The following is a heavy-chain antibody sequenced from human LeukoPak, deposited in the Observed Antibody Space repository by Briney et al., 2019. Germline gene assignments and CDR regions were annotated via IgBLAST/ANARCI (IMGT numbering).Heavy chain of an antibody. CDR2: INHSGST. CDR3: AGHARITMIFGWFDP. CDR1: GGSFSGYY. J-gene: IGHJ5*02. D-gene: IGHD3-22*01. Sequence: SETLSLTCAVYGGSFSGYYWSWIRQPPGKGLEWIGEINHSGSTNYNPSLKSRVTISVDTSKNQFSLKLSSVTAADTAVYYCAGHARITMIFGWFDPWGQGTLVTVSS. V-gene: IGHV4-34*01.